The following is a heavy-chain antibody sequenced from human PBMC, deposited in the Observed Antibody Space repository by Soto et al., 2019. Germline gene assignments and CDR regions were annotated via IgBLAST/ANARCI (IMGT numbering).Heavy chain of an antibody. CDR1: GFTFSSYA. V-gene: IGHV3-30-3*01. CDR2: ISYDGSNK. CDR3: ARSSAVQLWLGEYYSYGMDV. Sequence: QVQLVESGGGVVQPGRSLRLSCAASGFTFSSYAMHWVRQAPGKGLEWVAVISYDGSNKYYADSVKGRFTISRDNSKNTLYLQMNSLRAEDTAVYYCARSSAVQLWLGEYYSYGMDVWGQGTTVTVSS. D-gene: IGHD5-18*01. J-gene: IGHJ6*02.